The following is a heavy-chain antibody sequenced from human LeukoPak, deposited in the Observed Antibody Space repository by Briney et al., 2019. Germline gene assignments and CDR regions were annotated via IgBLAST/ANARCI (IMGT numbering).Heavy chain of an antibody. CDR2: INWNSGSI. CDR1: GFSFEDYA. D-gene: IGHD6-19*01. V-gene: IGHV3-9*01. CDR3: ANGRAVAGPFDY. J-gene: IGHJ4*02. Sequence: GRSLRLSCVASGFSFEDYATHWVRQAPGKGLEWVSGINWNSGSIGYADSVKGRFTISRDNAKNSLYLQMNSLRAEDTALYYCANGRAVAGPFDYWGQGIMVTVSS.